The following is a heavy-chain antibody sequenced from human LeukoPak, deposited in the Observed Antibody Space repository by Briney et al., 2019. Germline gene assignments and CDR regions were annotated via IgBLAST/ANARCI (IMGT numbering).Heavy chain of an antibody. CDR3: TTRLGGYYDGSGPYYFDY. CDR2: FDPEDGET. V-gene: IGHV1-24*01. CDR1: GYTLTELS. Sequence: ASVKVSCKVSGYTLTELSMHWVRQAPGKGLEWMGGFDPEDGETIYAQKFQGRVTMTEDTSTDTAYMELSSLRSEDTAIYYCTTRLGGYYDGSGPYYFDYWGQGTQVTVSS. J-gene: IGHJ4*02. D-gene: IGHD3-22*01.